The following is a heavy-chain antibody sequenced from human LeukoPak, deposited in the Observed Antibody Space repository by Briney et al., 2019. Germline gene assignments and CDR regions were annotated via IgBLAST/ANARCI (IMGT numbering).Heavy chain of an antibody. CDR3: ARGGETASTGWSMIDY. J-gene: IGHJ4*02. Sequence: PGTSLRLSCAASGFTFNTHTMHCVRQAPGKGLEWVAVISNDGDTKFYADSVKGRFTISRDNSKNTLYLQVNRLRPEDTALFYCARGGETASTGWSMIDYWGQGSLVTVSS. CDR2: ISNDGDTK. CDR1: GFTFNTHT. D-gene: IGHD6-19*01. V-gene: IGHV3-30-3*01.